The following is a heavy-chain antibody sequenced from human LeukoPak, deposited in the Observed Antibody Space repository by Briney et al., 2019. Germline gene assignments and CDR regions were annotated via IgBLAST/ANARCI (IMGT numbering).Heavy chain of an antibody. CDR2: INSDGSST. CDR1: GFTFSSYW. CDR3: VREPQAEYYFDY. J-gene: IGHJ4*02. V-gene: IGHV3-74*01. D-gene: IGHD1-14*01. Sequence: GGSLRLTCAASGFTFSSYWMHWVRQAPGKGLVWVSRINSDGSSTTYADSVKGRFTISRDNAKNTLYLQMNSLRAEDTAVYYCVREPQAEYYFDYWGQGTLVTVSS.